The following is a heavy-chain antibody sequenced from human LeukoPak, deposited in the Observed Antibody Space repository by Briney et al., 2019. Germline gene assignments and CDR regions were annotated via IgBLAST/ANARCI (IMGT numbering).Heavy chain of an antibody. CDR2: INEEGSEK. CDR3: ASQVTIFGGGKYFDY. Sequence: GGSLRLSCAASGFTFSYYWMTWVRQAPGKGLEWVANINEEGSEKCYVDSVKGRFTISRDNAKNSLYLHMNSLRAEDTAVYYCASQVTIFGGGKYFDYWGQGTLVTVSS. J-gene: IGHJ4*02. CDR1: GFTFSYYW. D-gene: IGHD3-3*01. V-gene: IGHV3-7*05.